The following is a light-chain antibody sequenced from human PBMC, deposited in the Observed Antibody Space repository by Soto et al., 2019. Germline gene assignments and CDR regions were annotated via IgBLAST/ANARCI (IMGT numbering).Light chain of an antibody. CDR3: QQRSNWPRT. J-gene: IGKJ1*01. Sequence: EIVLTQSPATLSLSPGERATLSCRASQSVRSYLAWYQQKAGQAPRLLIYDASNRATGIPARFSGSGSGTDFTLTISSLEPEDSAVYYCQQRSNWPRTFGQGTKVEIK. CDR1: QSVRSY. CDR2: DAS. V-gene: IGKV3-11*01.